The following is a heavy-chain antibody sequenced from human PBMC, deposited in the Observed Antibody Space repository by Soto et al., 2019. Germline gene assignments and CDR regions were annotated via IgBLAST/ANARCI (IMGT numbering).Heavy chain of an antibody. CDR1: GGTFSSYA. CDR3: ARDLVVAATGGEGFDY. Sequence: QVQLVQSGAEVKKPGSSVKVSCKASGGTFSSYAISWVRQAPGQGLEWMVGIIPIFGTANYAQKFQGRVTITADESTSTAYMELSRLRSEDTAVDYCARDLVVAATGGEGFDYWGQGTLVTVSS. J-gene: IGHJ4*02. CDR2: IIPIFGTA. D-gene: IGHD2-15*01. V-gene: IGHV1-69*01.